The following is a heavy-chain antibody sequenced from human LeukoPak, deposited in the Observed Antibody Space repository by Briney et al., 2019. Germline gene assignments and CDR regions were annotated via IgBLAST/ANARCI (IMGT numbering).Heavy chain of an antibody. V-gene: IGHV3-11*01. J-gene: IGHJ4*02. CDR2: ISSSGSTI. CDR3: ARDRDYSSSCPDY. CDR1: GFTFSDYY. D-gene: IGHD6-13*01. Sequence: PGGSLRLSCAASGFTFSDYYMSWIRQAPGKGLEWVPYISSSGSTIYYADSVKGRFTISRDNAKNSLYLQMNSLRAEDTAVYYCARDRDYSSSCPDYWGQGTLVTVSS.